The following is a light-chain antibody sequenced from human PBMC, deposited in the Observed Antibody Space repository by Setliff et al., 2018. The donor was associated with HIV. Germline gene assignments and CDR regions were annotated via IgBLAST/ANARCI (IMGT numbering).Light chain of an antibody. J-gene: IGLJ1*01. Sequence: SYELTQPPSVSVAPGKTARITCGGNNIGSKSVHWYQQKPGQAPVLVVYDGSDRPSGIPERFSGSNSGNTATLTISRVEAGDEADYYCQVWDSSSDRGVFGTGTKVTVL. CDR1: NIGSKS. CDR3: QVWDSSSDRGV. V-gene: IGLV3-21*03. CDR2: DGS.